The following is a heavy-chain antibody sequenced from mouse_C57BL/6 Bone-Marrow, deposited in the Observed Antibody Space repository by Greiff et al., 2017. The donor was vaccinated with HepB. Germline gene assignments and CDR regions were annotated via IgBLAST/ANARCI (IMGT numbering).Heavy chain of an antibody. V-gene: IGHV1-7*01. D-gene: IGHD2-14*01. J-gene: IGHJ4*01. CDR1: GYTITTYW. Sequence: VQLQQSGAELAKPGASVKMSCKASGYTITTYWMHWVRQRPGQGLEWIGKINPSTGYIEHNQKFKDKATLTADKSSSTAYMQLSSLTSEASAVYYCARDRHYSMDYWGQGTSVTVSS. CDR2: INPSTGYI. CDR3: ARDRHYSMDY.